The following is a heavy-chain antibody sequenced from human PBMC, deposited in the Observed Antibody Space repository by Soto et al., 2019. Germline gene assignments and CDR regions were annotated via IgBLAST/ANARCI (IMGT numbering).Heavy chain of an antibody. D-gene: IGHD1-1*01. J-gene: IGHJ4*02. CDR2: IAFDGSGE. CDR3: ARGWNNPGYLDS. Sequence: QVRLVESGGGAVQPGRSLRLSCAASGFDFSRYAMHWVRQAPGKGLEWMAVIAFDGSGESYSDSVKGRFTISRDNAIDSLYLQMSSLRTEDTAIYYCARGWNNPGYLDSWGLGTLVTVSS. V-gene: IGHV3-30*04. CDR1: GFDFSRYA.